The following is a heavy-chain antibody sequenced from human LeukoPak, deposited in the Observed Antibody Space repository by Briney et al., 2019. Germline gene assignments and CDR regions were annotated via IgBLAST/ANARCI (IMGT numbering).Heavy chain of an antibody. J-gene: IGHJ4*02. CDR2: ISGSAGYT. V-gene: IGHV3-23*01. CDR1: GLPLRSYS. Sequence: GGSLRLSCAASGLPLRSYSLSWVRQAPGKGLEWVSAISGSAGYTYYADSVKGRFTISRDISKNTLYLQMISLRADDTAVYYCAKEYSGYDFDYWGQGTLVTVSS. CDR3: AKEYSGYDFDY. D-gene: IGHD5-12*01.